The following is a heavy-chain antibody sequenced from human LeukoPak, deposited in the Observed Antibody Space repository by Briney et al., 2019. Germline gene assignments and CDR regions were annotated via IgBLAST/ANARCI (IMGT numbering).Heavy chain of an antibody. Sequence: ASVKVSCKASGYTFTGYYMHWVRQATGQGLEWMGWMNPNSGNTGYAQKFQGRVTMTRNTSISTAYMELSSLRSEDTAVYYCAIPKPYCSGGSCYSGGEPFDYWGQGTLVTVSS. CDR3: AIPKPYCSGGSCYSGGEPFDY. V-gene: IGHV1-8*02. J-gene: IGHJ4*02. CDR1: GYTFTGYY. D-gene: IGHD2-15*01. CDR2: MNPNSGNT.